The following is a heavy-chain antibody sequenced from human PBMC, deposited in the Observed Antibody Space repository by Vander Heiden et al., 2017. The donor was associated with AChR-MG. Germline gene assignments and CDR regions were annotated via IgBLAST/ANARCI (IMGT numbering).Heavy chain of an antibody. J-gene: IGHJ4*02. CDR2: INNDGSST. CDR1: GFTFSSYW. V-gene: IGHV3-74*01. CDR3: ARDLQQLVPFY. D-gene: IGHD6-13*01. Sequence: EVQLVASGGALVQPGGSLRLSCAASGFTFSSYWMHWVRQAPGKGLVWVSRINNDGSSTTYADSVKGRFTISRDNAKNTLYLQMSSLRAEDTAVYYCARDLQQLVPFYWGQGTLVSVSS.